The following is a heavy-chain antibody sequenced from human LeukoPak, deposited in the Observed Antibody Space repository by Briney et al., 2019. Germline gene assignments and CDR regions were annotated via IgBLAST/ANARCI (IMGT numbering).Heavy chain of an antibody. V-gene: IGHV3-74*01. CDR1: GFTFSSYW. J-gene: IGHJ6*02. D-gene: IGHD6-19*01. CDR2: INPDGSST. Sequence: GGSLRLSCAASGFTFSSYWMHWVRQAPGKGLVWVSRINPDGSSTTYADSVKDLFAISRDNARNTLYLQMNSLRAEDTAVYYCARDRRYSSGWSSYYYGMDVWGQGTTVTVSS. CDR3: ARDRRYSSGWSSYYYGMDV.